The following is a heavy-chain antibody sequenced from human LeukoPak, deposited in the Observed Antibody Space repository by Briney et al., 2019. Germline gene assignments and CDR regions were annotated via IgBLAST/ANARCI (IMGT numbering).Heavy chain of an antibody. D-gene: IGHD6-13*01. J-gene: IGHJ4*02. V-gene: IGHV4-59*08. CDR3: ASMYSSSWYYV. Sequence: PSETLSLTCAVYGGSFSGYYWSWIRQPPGKGLEWIGYIYYSGSTNYNPSLKSRVTISVDTSKNQFSLKLSSVTAADTAVYYCASMYSSSWYYVWGQGTLVTVSS. CDR2: IYYSGST. CDR1: GGSFSGYY.